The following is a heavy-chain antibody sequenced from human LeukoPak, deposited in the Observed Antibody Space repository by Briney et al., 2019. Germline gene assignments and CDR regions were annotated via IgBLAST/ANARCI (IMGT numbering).Heavy chain of an antibody. Sequence: GGSLRLSCAASGFTFSSYIIHWVRQAPGKGLEWVAVISYDGTDKYYADSVKGQFTISRDNSKNTLYVQMNSLRAEDTAVYYCARGSFGAGVGATMDDACDIWGQGTMVTVSS. CDR2: ISYDGTDK. CDR3: ARGSFGAGVGATMDDACDI. D-gene: IGHD1-26*01. J-gene: IGHJ3*02. V-gene: IGHV3-30*04. CDR1: GFTFSSYI.